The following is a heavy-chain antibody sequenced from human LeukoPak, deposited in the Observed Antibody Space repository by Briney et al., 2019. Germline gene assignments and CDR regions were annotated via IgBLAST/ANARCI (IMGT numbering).Heavy chain of an antibody. Sequence: GGSLRLSCAASGFTFSGYGMHWVRQAPGKGLEWVAFIRYDGSNKYYADSVKGRFTISRDNSRNTLYLQMNSLRADDTAVYYCAKDISDYGHHYVHGYWGQGTLVIVSS. D-gene: IGHD4-17*01. J-gene: IGHJ4*02. CDR1: GFTFSGYG. V-gene: IGHV3-30*02. CDR2: IRYDGSNK. CDR3: AKDISDYGHHYVHGY.